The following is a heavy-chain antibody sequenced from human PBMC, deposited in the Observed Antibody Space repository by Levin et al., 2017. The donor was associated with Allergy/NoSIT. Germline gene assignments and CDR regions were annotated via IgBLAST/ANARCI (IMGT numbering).Heavy chain of an antibody. D-gene: IGHD3-16*02. J-gene: IGHJ6*02. CDR2: IKQDGSET. CDR1: GCTWTSCW. V-gene: IGHV3-7*01. Sequence: GESLKISCAASGCTWTSCWMTWGRQAPGKGLEWVANIKQDGSETYYVDSVKGRFTISRDNAKNSVYLQMNSLRVDDTAVYYCAREEGWGYHYGMDVWGQGTTVTVSS. CDR3: AREEGWGYHYGMDV.